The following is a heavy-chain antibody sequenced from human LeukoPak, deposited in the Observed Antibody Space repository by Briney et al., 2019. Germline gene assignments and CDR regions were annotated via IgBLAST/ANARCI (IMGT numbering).Heavy chain of an antibody. D-gene: IGHD3-10*01. CDR2: IYHSGST. V-gene: IGHV4-4*02. J-gene: IGHJ4*02. Sequence: GSLRLSCAASGFTFDDYGMSWVRQAPGKGLEWIGEIYHSGSTNYNPSLKSRVTISVDKSKNQFSLKLSSVTAADTAVYYCARDRGGFDYWGQGTLVTVSS. CDR1: GFTFDDYG. CDR3: ARDRGGFDY.